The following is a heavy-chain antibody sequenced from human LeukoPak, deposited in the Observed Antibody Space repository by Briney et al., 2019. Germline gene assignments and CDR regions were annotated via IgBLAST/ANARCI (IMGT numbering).Heavy chain of an antibody. CDR1: GFTFSSYE. D-gene: IGHD3-22*01. CDR3: ARDLTSSGSIWGDH. Sequence: GGSLRLSCAASGFTFSSYETNWVRQAPGKGLEWVSYISSSGSTIYYVDSVKGRFTISRDNAKNSLYLQMNSLRAEDTAVYYCARDLTSSGSIWGDHWGQGTLVTVSS. J-gene: IGHJ4*02. CDR2: ISSSGSTI. V-gene: IGHV3-48*03.